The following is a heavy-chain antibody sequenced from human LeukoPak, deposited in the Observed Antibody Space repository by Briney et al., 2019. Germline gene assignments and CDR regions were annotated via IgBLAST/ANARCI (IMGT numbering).Heavy chain of an antibody. D-gene: IGHD2-8*02. J-gene: IGHJ5*02. CDR2: ISSSSSYI. CDR1: GFTFSSYS. V-gene: IGHV3-21*01. Sequence: PGGSLRLSCAASGFTFSSYSMNWVRQAPGKGLEWVSSISSSSSYIYYADSVKGRFTISRDNAKNSLYLQMNSLRAEDTAVYYCRVLAVRSPTNWFDPWGQGTLVTVSS. CDR3: RVLAVRSPTNWFDP.